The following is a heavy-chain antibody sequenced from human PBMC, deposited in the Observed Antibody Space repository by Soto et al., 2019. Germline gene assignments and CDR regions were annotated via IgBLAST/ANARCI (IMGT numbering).Heavy chain of an antibody. J-gene: IGHJ4*02. V-gene: IGHV1-69*13. D-gene: IGHD2-15*01. CDR1: GGTFSSYA. CDR3: ARAPKYCSGGSCYHRPPYYFDY. Sequence: GPSVKVSCKASGGTFSSYAISWVRQAPGQGLEWMGGIIPIFGTANYAQKFQGRVTITADESTSTAYMELSSLRSEDTAVYYCARAPKYCSGGSCYHRPPYYFDYWGQGTLVTVSS. CDR2: IIPIFGTA.